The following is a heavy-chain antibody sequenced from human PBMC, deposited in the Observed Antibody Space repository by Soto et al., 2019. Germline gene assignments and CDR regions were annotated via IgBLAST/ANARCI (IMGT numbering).Heavy chain of an antibody. V-gene: IGHV1-18*01. CDR2: ISGYNDNT. CDR1: GYTFTNYG. D-gene: IGHD2-8*01. CDR3: ARAHGTDVYALDT. Sequence: QLQLVQSGAEVKKPGASVKVSCKASGYTFTNYGISWVRQAPGQGLEWMGWISGYNDNTNYAQELQGRVTMTTDTTTNTAYMEMRSLTSDDTAVYYCARAHGTDVYALDTWGQGTMVTVPS. J-gene: IGHJ3*02.